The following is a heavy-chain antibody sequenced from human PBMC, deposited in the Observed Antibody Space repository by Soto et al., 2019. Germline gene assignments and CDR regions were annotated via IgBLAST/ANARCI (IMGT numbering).Heavy chain of an antibody. CDR3: ARGTGADAFDI. V-gene: IGHV4-31*02. Sequence: SLARTVSSGSICSGGYSWTLIRQHPGKGLEWIGYIYYSGSTYYNPSLKSRVTISVDTSKNQFSLKLSSVTAADTAVYYCARGTGADAFDIWGQGTMVTVSS. CDR1: SGSICSGGYS. J-gene: IGHJ3*02. CDR2: IYYSGST. D-gene: IGHD3-10*01.